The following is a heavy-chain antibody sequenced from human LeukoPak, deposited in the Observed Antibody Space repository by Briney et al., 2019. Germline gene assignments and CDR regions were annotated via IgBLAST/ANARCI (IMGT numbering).Heavy chain of an antibody. CDR2: IYYSGST. J-gene: IGHJ3*02. V-gene: IGHV4-31*03. CDR3: ARGRLDYGSGSYYRTPAVNI. CDR1: GGSISSGGYY. Sequence: SQTLSLTCTVSGGSISSGGYYWSWIRQHPGKGLEWIGYIYYSGSTYYNPSLKSRVTISVDTSKNQFSLKLSSVTAADTAVYYCARGRLDYGSGSYYRTPAVNIWGQGTMVTVSS. D-gene: IGHD3-10*01.